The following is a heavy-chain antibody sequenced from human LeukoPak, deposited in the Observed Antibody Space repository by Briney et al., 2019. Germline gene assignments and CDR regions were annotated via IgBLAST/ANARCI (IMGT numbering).Heavy chain of an antibody. Sequence: KPSETLSLTCTVSGGSISSYYWSRIRQPAGKGLEWIGRIYTSGSTNYNPSLKSRVTMSVDPSKNQFSLKLSSVTAADTAVYYCAKGGWSKYQLLLDYWGQGTLVTVSS. J-gene: IGHJ4*02. V-gene: IGHV4-4*07. CDR3: AKGGWSKYQLLLDY. CDR2: IYTSGST. D-gene: IGHD2-2*01. CDR1: GGSISSYY.